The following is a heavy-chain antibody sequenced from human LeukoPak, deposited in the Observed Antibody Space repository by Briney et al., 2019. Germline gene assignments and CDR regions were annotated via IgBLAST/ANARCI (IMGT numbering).Heavy chain of an antibody. CDR1: GFTFSTYS. V-gene: IGHV3-21*01. CDR2: ISSSSSYI. CDR3: ARDSGGGMGDY. J-gene: IGHJ4*02. D-gene: IGHD3-10*01. Sequence: QPGRSLRLSCAASGFTFSTYSMHWVRQAPGKGLEWVSSISSSSSYIYYADSVKGRFTISRDNAKNSLYLQMNSLRAEDTAVYYCARDSGGGMGDYWGQGTLVTVSS.